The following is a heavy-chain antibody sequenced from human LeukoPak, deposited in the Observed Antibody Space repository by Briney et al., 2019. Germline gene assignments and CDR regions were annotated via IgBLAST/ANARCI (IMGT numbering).Heavy chain of an antibody. V-gene: IGHV1-69*04. CDR1: GGTFSSYT. CDR3: ARESDDYVWGSYRPRSEFNY. D-gene: IGHD3-16*02. CDR2: IIPILGIA. J-gene: IGHJ4*02. Sequence: SVKVSCKASGGTFSSYTISWVRQAPGQGLEWMGRIIPILGIANYAQKFQGRVTITADKSTSTAYMELSSLRSEDTAVYYCARESDDYVWGSYRPRSEFNYWGQGTLVTVSS.